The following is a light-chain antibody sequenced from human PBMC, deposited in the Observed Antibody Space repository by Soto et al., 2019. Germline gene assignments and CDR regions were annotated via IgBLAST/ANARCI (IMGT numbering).Light chain of an antibody. CDR3: AAWDDSLNGWV. CDR2: TND. Sequence: QSVLTQPPSASGTPGQRVTISCSGSSFNIGRNPVNWYQQFPGTAPKLLIYTNDQRPSGVHDRFSGSKSGTSASLAISGLQSEDEADYYCAAWDDSLNGWVFGGGTKLTVL. CDR1: SFNIGRNP. V-gene: IGLV1-44*01. J-gene: IGLJ3*02.